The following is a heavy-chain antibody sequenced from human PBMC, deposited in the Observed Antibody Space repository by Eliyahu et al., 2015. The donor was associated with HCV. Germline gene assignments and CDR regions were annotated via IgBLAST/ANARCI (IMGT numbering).Heavy chain of an antibody. CDR3: ARGRRGRDGYNAYYYYGMDV. Sequence: QMQLQQWGAGLLKPSETLSLTCAVYGXSFGGYYWSWVRQPPGKGLEWIGEINHSGSTNYNPSLKSRVTISLDTSKKQISLKLSSVTAADTAGYYCARGRRGRDGYNAYYYYGMDVWGQGTTVTVSS. J-gene: IGHJ6*02. V-gene: IGHV4-34*02. D-gene: IGHD5-24*01. CDR1: GXSFGGYY. CDR2: INHSGST.